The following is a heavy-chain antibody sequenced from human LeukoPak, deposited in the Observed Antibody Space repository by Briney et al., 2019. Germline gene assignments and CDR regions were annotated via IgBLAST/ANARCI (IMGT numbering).Heavy chain of an antibody. CDR3: ARICSSTDCLIPD. V-gene: IGHV3-74*01. D-gene: IGHD2-2*01. Sequence: GGSLRLSCAASGFTFRSYWMHWVRQAPGKGLVWVSRINSDASDTNYADFVKGRFTISRDNAKNTVYLQINSLRDEDTAVYYCARICSSTDCLIPDWGQGTLVTVSS. J-gene: IGHJ4*02. CDR2: INSDASDT. CDR1: GFTFRSYW.